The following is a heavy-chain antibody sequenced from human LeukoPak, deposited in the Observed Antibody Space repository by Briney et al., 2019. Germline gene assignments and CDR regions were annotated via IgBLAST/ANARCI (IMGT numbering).Heavy chain of an antibody. Sequence: SETLSLTCTVSGGSISSGSYYWSWIRQPAGKGLEWIGRIYTSGSTNYNPSLKSRVTISVDTSKNQFSLKLSSVTAADTAVYYCARVEIFGVAIDYWGQGTLVTVSS. CDR1: GGSISSGSYY. J-gene: IGHJ4*02. CDR3: ARVEIFGVAIDY. D-gene: IGHD3-3*01. CDR2: IYTSGST. V-gene: IGHV4-61*02.